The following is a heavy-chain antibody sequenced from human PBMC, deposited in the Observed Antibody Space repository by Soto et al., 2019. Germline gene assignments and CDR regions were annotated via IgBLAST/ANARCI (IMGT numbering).Heavy chain of an antibody. J-gene: IGHJ5*02. CDR3: ARQITIFGVVIMTWFDP. CDR2: IYYSGST. Sequence: SETLSLTCTVSGGSISSGGYYWSWIRQHPGKGLEWIGYIYYSGSTYYNPSLKSRVTISVDTSKNQFSLKLSSVTAADTAVYYCARQITIFGVVIMTWFDPWGQGTLVTVSS. CDR1: GGSISSGGYY. D-gene: IGHD3-3*01. V-gene: IGHV4-31*03.